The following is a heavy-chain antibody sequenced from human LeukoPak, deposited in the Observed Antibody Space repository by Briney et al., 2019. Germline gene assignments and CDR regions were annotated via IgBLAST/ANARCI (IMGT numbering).Heavy chain of an antibody. J-gene: IGHJ4*02. D-gene: IGHD2-15*01. CDR1: GFTFSSYA. V-gene: IGHV3-23*01. CDR3: AKLGGGFTRDAFDY. Sequence: PGGSLRLSCAASGFTFSSYAMSWVRQAPGKGLEWVSVISGSGGSIYYANSVEGRFTTSRDNSKNTLYLQMNSLRVEDTAVYYCAKLGGGFTRDAFDYWGQGTLVTVSS. CDR2: ISGSGGSI.